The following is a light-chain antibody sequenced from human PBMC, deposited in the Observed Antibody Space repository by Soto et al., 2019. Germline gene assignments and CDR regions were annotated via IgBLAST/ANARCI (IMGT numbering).Light chain of an antibody. CDR2: EVS. Sequence: QSVLTQPASVSGSPGQSITISCTGTSSDVGIYNLVSWYQQHPGKAPKLIIYEVSKRPSGVSIRFSGSKSGNTASLTISGLQAEDEADYYCCSYVVSDLFGTGTKLTVL. CDR3: CSYVVSDL. J-gene: IGLJ1*01. CDR1: SSDVGIYNL. V-gene: IGLV2-23*02.